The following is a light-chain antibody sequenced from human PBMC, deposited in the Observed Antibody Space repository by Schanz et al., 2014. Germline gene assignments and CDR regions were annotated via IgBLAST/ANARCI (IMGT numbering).Light chain of an antibody. CDR1: QSVSDY. V-gene: IGKV3-15*01. CDR3: QQYNNWPPKT. J-gene: IGKJ1*01. Sequence: EIVMTQSPATLSVSPGERATLSCRASQSVSDYLAWYQQKPGQAPRLLIYGASTRATGIPARFSGSGSGTEFTLTISSLQSEDFAVYYCQQYNNWPPKTFGQGTKGEIK. CDR2: GAS.